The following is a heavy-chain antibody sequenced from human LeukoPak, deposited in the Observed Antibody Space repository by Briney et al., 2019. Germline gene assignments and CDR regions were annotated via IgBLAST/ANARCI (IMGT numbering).Heavy chain of an antibody. D-gene: IGHD4-11*01. V-gene: IGHV3-33*06. Sequence: PRRSLRLSCAASGFTFSHYGMHWVRQAPGRGLEWVAVIGNDGSNKYYADSVKGRFTISRDNSQNTVDLHMNSLRAEDTAVYYCAKDAQRGFDYSNSLEYWGQGTLVTVSS. CDR1: GFTFSHYG. J-gene: IGHJ4*02. CDR2: IGNDGSNK. CDR3: AKDAQRGFDYSNSLEY.